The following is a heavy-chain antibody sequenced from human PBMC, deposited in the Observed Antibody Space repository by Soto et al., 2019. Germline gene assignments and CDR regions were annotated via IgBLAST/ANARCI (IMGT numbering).Heavy chain of an antibody. Sequence: SETLSLTCTVSGGSISSGDYYWSWIRQPPGKGLEWIGYIYYSGSTYYNPSLKSRVTISVDTSKNQFSLKLSSVTAADTAVYYCARVRGGFGLRYFDWLLDYWGQGTLVTVSS. CDR3: ARVRGGFGLRYFDWLLDY. CDR1: GGSISSGDYY. J-gene: IGHJ4*02. D-gene: IGHD3-9*01. CDR2: IYYSGST. V-gene: IGHV4-30-4*01.